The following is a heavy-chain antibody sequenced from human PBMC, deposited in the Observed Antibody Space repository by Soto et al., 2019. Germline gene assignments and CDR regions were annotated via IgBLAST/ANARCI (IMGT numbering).Heavy chain of an antibody. D-gene: IGHD2-2*01. CDR2: ISYDGSEK. J-gene: IGHJ6*03. V-gene: IGHV3-30*18. CDR1: GFTFSSYV. CDR3: AKAGEDQLLDYYYYMDV. Sequence: QVQLVESGGGVVQPGRSLRLSCAASGFTFSSYVMHWVRQAPGKGLEWVTLISYDGSEKYYADSVRGRFTISRDNSKNTLYLQMSSLRAEDTAVYYCAKAGEDQLLDYYYYMDVWGKGTTVTVSS.